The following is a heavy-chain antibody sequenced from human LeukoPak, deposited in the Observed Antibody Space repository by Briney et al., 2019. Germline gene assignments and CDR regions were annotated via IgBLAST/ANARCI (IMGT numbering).Heavy chain of an antibody. J-gene: IGHJ4*02. CDR3: ATHVSGSGFTDY. D-gene: IGHD3-10*01. CDR1: GYTLTELA. Sequence: ASVKVSCKVSGYTLTELAMHWVRQAPGKGLEWMGGFDPEDGETIYAQKFQGRVTMTEDTSTDTAYMELSSLRSEDTAVYYCATHVSGSGFTDYWGQGTLVTVSS. V-gene: IGHV1-24*01. CDR2: FDPEDGET.